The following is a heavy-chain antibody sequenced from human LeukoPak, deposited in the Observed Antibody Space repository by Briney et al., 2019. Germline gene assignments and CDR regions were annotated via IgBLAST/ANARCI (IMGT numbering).Heavy chain of an antibody. CDR2: ISISSSYI. CDR1: GFTFSNYS. D-gene: IGHD5/OR15-5a*01. J-gene: IGHJ4*02. V-gene: IGHV3-21*01. Sequence: PGGSLRLSCAASGFTFSNYSWNWVRQAPGKGLEWVSSISISSSYIYYADSVKGRFTISRDNAKNSLYLQMNTLRGEDTAMYYCASMSINTHPFDLWGQGTLVTVSS. CDR3: ASMSINTHPFDL.